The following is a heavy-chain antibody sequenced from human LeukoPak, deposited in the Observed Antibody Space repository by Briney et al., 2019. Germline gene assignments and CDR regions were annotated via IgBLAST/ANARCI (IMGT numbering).Heavy chain of an antibody. CDR3: AELGITMIGGV. Sequence: PGGSLRLSCAASGFTFSSYNMNWVRQAPGKGLEWASYISSSGSTIYYADSVKGRFTISRDNAKNSLYLQMNSLRAEDTAVYYCAELGITMIGGVWGKGTTVTISS. V-gene: IGHV3-48*04. D-gene: IGHD3-10*02. J-gene: IGHJ6*04. CDR1: GFTFSSYN. CDR2: ISSSGSTI.